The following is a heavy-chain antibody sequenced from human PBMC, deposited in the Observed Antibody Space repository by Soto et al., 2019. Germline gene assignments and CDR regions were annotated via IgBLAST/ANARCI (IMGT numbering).Heavy chain of an antibody. V-gene: IGHV4-4*02. Sequence: PSETLSLTCAVSGGSISSSNWWSWVRQPPGKGLGWIGEIYHSGSTNYNPSLKSRVTISVDKSKNQFSLNLRSVTAADTAVYYCASMGYHYGSGSYPLDYWGQGTLVTVSS. CDR1: GGSISSSNW. CDR3: ASMGYHYGSGSYPLDY. CDR2: IYHSGST. J-gene: IGHJ4*02. D-gene: IGHD3-10*01.